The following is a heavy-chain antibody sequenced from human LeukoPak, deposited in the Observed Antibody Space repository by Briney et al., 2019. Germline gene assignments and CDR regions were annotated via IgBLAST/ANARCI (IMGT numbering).Heavy chain of an antibody. Sequence: SETLSLTCAVYSGSFSGYYWSCIRHPPGKGLEWFGEINHRGNTNYNPSLKGRVPISVDTSKNQFSLKLSSVPAADRAVYYCARQSGRVWFEVVTVLYFFDSWGQGTLVTVSS. V-gene: IGHV4-34*01. CDR1: SGSFSGYY. CDR2: INHRGNT. J-gene: IGHJ4*02. D-gene: IGHD3-3*01. CDR3: ARQSGRVWFEVVTVLYFFDS.